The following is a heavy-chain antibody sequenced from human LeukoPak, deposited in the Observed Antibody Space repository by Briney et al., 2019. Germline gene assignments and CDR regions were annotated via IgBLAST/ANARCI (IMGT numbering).Heavy chain of an antibody. Sequence: PGGSLRRSCAASGVIGSRNFMSWVRQAPGKGLQWVAIMYAGGTTDYSDSVRGRFHISRDSSNNTLSLQINSLRAEDTAVYYCARGSGSGWPLDRWGQGALVTVSS. D-gene: IGHD6-19*01. V-gene: IGHV3-53*01. J-gene: IGHJ5*02. CDR2: MYAGGTT. CDR1: GVIGSRNF. CDR3: ARGSGSGWPLDR.